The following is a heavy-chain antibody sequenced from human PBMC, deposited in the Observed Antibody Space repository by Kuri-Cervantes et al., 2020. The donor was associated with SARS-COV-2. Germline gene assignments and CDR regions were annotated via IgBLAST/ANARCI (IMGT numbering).Heavy chain of an antibody. V-gene: IGHV3-21*01. CDR2: ISSSSSYI. Sequence: GESLKISCAASGFTFSSYSMNWVRQAPGKGLEWVSSISSSSSYIYYADSVKGRFTISRDNAKNSLYLQMNSLRAEDTAVYYCAAVSLILEWFDAFDIWGQGTMVTVSS. J-gene: IGHJ3*02. CDR3: AAVSLILEWFDAFDI. CDR1: GFTFSSYS. D-gene: IGHD3-3*01.